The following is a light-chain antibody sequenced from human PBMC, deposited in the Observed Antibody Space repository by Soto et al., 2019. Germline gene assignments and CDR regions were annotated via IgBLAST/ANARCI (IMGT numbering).Light chain of an antibody. CDR1: QSISVW. CDR3: QQYNSYSPT. V-gene: IGKV1-5*03. J-gene: IGKJ1*01. Sequence: IKMPQSPATLSAPVGDRVPITCRASQSISVWLAWYQQKAGKAPNLLIYKASRLESGVPSRFSGSGSETEFTLTISGLQPGDSATYYCQQYNSYSPTFGQGSKVDIK. CDR2: KAS.